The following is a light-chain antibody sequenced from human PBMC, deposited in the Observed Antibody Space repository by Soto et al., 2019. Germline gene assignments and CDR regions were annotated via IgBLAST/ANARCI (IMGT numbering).Light chain of an antibody. CDR1: LLSKKF. J-gene: IGLJ3*02. CDR2: EDK. CDR3: YSTDSSGNHWV. V-gene: IGLV3-10*01. Sequence: SYELTPPPSVSVSPGQTARITCSGDLLSKKFLYWYPQKSGPAPLVVIFEDKTRPSGIPERFSGFISGTTATLTISGAQVEDEGDYYCYSTDSSGNHWVFGGGTKLTVL.